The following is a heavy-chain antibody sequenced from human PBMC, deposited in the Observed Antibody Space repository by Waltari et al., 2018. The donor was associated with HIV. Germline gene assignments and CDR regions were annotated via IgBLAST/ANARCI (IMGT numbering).Heavy chain of an antibody. V-gene: IGHV4-39*01. CDR2: IYYSGST. D-gene: IGHD1-26*01. Sequence: QVQLQESGPGLVKPSETLSLTCTVSGDSIRSSSYYWGWIRQPPGKGLEWIASIYYSGSTYYNPSLKSRVTISVDRSKNQFSLKLSSLTAADTAVYYCARQIISGTHGQDWFDPWGQGTLVTVSS. J-gene: IGHJ5*02. CDR3: ARQIISGTHGQDWFDP. CDR1: GDSIRSSSYY.